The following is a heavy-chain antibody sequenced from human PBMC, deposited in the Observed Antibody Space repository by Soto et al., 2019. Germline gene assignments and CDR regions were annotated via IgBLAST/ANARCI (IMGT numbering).Heavy chain of an antibody. CDR2: IIPIFGTA. J-gene: IGHJ4*02. V-gene: IGHV1-69*13. Sequence: SVKVSCKSSGYTFTSYCISWVRQAPGQGLEWMGGIIPIFGTANYAQKFQGRVTITADESTSTAYMELSSLRSEDTAVYYCAKYSPSFIYWGQGTLVTVSS. CDR3: AKYSPSFIY. D-gene: IGHD4-4*01. CDR1: GYTFTSYC.